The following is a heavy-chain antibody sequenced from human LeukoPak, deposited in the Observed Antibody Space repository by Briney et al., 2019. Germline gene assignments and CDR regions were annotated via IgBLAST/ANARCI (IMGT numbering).Heavy chain of an antibody. D-gene: IGHD3-22*01. CDR2: ISSSGSTI. J-gene: IGHJ4*02. V-gene: IGHV3-48*03. CDR1: AFIFSSYE. CDR3: ARMVYYYDISGYYFLDY. Sequence: PGGSLRLSCAASAFIFSSYEMNWVRQAPGKGLEWVSYISSSGSTIHYADSVKGRFTISRDNAKNSLYLQMNSLRAEDTAVYYCARMVYYYDISGYYFLDYWGQGTLVTVSS.